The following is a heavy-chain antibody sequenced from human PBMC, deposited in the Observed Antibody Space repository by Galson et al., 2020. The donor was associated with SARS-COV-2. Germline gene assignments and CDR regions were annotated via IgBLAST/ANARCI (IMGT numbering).Heavy chain of an antibody. CDR1: GFTFDDYA. CDR3: AKVAHLRWDYYDSSELDY. Sequence: SLKISCAASGFTFDDYAMHWVRQAPGKGLEWVSGISWNSGSIGYADSVKGRFTISRDNAKNSLYLQMNSLRAEDTALYYCAKVAHLRWDYYDSSELDYWGQGTLVTASS. CDR2: ISWNSGSI. V-gene: IGHV3-9*01. D-gene: IGHD3-22*01. J-gene: IGHJ4*02.